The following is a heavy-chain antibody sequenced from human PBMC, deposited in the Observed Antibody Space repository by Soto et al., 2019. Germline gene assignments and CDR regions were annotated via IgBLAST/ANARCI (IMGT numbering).Heavy chain of an antibody. D-gene: IGHD3-16*01. V-gene: IGHV1-18*01. J-gene: IGHJ6*04. Sequence: QVHLVQSGAEVKKPGASVKVSCKTSGYTFTSYGVSWVRQAPGQGLEWLGWISGYDGRTNLAQKVQDRVTMTTDTATSTVSMELRTLTPDDTAVLYCARDGDVAYYYSGMDSGGEGATVAVSS. CDR2: ISGYDGRT. CDR3: ARDGDVAYYYSGMDS. CDR1: GYTFTSYG.